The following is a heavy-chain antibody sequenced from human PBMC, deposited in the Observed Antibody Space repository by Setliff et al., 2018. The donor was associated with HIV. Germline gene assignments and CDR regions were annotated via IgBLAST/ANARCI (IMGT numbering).Heavy chain of an antibody. D-gene: IGHD5-12*01. V-gene: IGHV4-39*01. CDR1: GGSISSSSYY. CDR3: ARGKSGSYDAYDM. Sequence: SETLSLTCTVSGGSISSSSYYWGWIRQPPGKGLEWIGSIYYSGSTYYNPSLKSRVTISVDTSTNQVSLQLSSVTAADTAVYYCARGKSGSYDAYDMWGQGTMVTVSS. J-gene: IGHJ3*02. CDR2: IYYSGST.